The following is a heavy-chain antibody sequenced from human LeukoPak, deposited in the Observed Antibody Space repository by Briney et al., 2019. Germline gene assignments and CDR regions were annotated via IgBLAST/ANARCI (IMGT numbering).Heavy chain of an antibody. V-gene: IGHV4-38-2*02. J-gene: IGHJ6*03. Sequence: SSETLSLTCTVSGYSISSGYYWGWIRQPPGKGLEWSGSFYHSGNTYYNPSLKSRVTISVDTSKNQFSLKLSSVTAADTAVYYCARETSQKGAHYMDVWGKGTTVTISS. D-gene: IGHD3-16*01. CDR3: ARETSQKGAHYMDV. CDR2: FYHSGNT. CDR1: GYSISSGYY.